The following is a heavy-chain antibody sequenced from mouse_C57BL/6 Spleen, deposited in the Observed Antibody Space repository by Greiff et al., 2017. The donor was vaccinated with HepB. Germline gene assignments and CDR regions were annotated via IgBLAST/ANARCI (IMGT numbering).Heavy chain of an antibody. J-gene: IGHJ1*03. Sequence: VQLQESGPELVKPGASVKISCKASGYAFSSSWMNWVKQRPGKGLEWIGRIYPGDGDTNYNGKFKGKATLTADKSSSTAYMQRSSLTSADSAVYFCARGITTVVVPYWYFDVWGTGTTVTVSS. CDR2: IYPGDGDT. V-gene: IGHV1-82*01. CDR3: ARGITTVVVPYWYFDV. D-gene: IGHD1-1*01. CDR1: GYAFSSSW.